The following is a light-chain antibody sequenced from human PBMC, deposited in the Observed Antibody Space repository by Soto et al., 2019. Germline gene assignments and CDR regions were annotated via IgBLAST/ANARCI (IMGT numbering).Light chain of an antibody. Sequence: QSVLTQPASVSGSPGQSITISCTGTSSDVGTYNHVSWYQHHPGKAPKLIIYEVSNRPSGVSNRFSGSKSGSTASLTISGLQAEDEADYHCTSYTRDTALVFGTGTKLTVL. CDR3: TSYTRDTALV. CDR2: EVS. V-gene: IGLV2-14*01. J-gene: IGLJ1*01. CDR1: SSDVGTYNH.